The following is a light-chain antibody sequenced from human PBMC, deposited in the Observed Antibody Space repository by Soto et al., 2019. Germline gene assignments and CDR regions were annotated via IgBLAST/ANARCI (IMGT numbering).Light chain of an antibody. CDR3: AAWDESPNVPV. J-gene: IGLJ3*02. V-gene: IGLV1-44*01. CDR1: NSNIGRNT. Sequence: QSVLTQPPSASGTPGQRVTISCSGSNSNIGRNTVNWYQQFPGAAPILLILSDNRRPSGVPDRFSGSRSGTSASLAISGLQSEDEADYYCAAWDESPNVPVFGGGTKLTVL. CDR2: SDN.